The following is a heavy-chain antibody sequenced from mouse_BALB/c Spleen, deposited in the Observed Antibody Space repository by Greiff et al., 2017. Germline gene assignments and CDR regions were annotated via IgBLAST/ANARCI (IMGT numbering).Heavy chain of an antibody. J-gene: IGHJ1*01. CDR3: ARGYYGSDWYFDV. D-gene: IGHD1-1*01. Sequence: VQLKESGAELVKPGASVKLSCTASGFNIKDTYMHWVKQRPEQGLEWIGRIDPANGNTKYDPKFQGKATITADTSSNTAYLQLSSLTSEDTAVYYCARGYYGSDWYFDVWGAGTTVTVSS. V-gene: IGHV14-3*02. CDR2: IDPANGNT. CDR1: GFNIKDTY.